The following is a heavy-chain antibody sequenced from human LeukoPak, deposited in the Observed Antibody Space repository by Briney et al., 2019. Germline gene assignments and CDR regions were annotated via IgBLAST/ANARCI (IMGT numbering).Heavy chain of an antibody. CDR3: ARDRETGMDV. J-gene: IGHJ6*02. V-gene: IGHV4-39*07. CDR2: IYYSGST. Sequence: SQTLSLTCTVSGGSISSSSYYWGWIRQPPGKGLEWIGSIYYSGSTYYNPSLKSRVTISVDTSKNQFSLKLSSVTAADTAVYYCARDRETGMDVWGQGTTVTVSS. D-gene: IGHD5-24*01. CDR1: GGSISSSSYY.